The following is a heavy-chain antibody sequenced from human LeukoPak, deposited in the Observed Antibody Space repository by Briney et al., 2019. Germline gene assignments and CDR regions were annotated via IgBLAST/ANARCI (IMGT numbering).Heavy chain of an antibody. V-gene: IGHV4-59*08. Sequence: SETLSLTCTVSGGSISSYYWSWIRQPPGKGLEWIGYIYYSGSTNYNPSLKSRVTISVDTSKNQFSLKMSSVTAADTAVYYCARRQKLNNSDGYYFDYWGQGTLVTVSS. CDR3: ARRQKLNNSDGYYFDY. D-gene: IGHD4-23*01. CDR1: GGSISSYY. J-gene: IGHJ4*02. CDR2: IYYSGST.